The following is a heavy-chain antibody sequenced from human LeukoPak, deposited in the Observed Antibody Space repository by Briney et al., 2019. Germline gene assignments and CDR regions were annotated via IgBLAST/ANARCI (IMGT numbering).Heavy chain of an antibody. V-gene: IGHV3-7*01. Sequence: GGSLRLSCAASGFTFSSYWMSWVRQAPGKGLEWVANIKQDGSEKYYVDSVKGRFTISRDNAKNSLYLQMNSLRAEDTAVYYCARDLWKNLYYYGMDVWGQGTTVTVSS. CDR1: GFTFSSYW. CDR2: IKQDGSEK. CDR3: ARDLWKNLYYYGMDV. D-gene: IGHD1/OR15-1a*01. J-gene: IGHJ6*02.